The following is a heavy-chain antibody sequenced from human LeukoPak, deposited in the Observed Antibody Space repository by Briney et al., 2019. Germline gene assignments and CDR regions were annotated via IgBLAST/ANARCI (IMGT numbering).Heavy chain of an antibody. Sequence: GGSLRLSCAASGFTFSSYAMSWVRQAPGKGLEWVSAISGSGGSTYYADSVKGRFTISRDNSKNTLYLQMNSLRAEDAAVYYCAKGRYCSSTSCYEAGGDCWGQGTLVTVSS. CDR2: ISGSGGST. CDR3: AKGRYCSSTSCYEAGGDC. CDR1: GFTFSSYA. D-gene: IGHD2-2*01. V-gene: IGHV3-23*01. J-gene: IGHJ4*02.